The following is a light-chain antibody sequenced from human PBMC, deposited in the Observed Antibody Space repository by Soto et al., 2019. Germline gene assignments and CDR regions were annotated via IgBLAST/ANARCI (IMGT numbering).Light chain of an antibody. J-gene: IGKJ3*01. Sequence: EIVLTQSPATLSLSPGQRATLSCRASQSLGSSLVWYQQKPGQAPRLLIYDASKRVTGIPDRFSGSGSGTDFTLTISRLEPEDFAVYYCQQYGGSPLTFGPGTKVEIK. V-gene: IGKV3-20*01. CDR2: DAS. CDR3: QQYGGSPLT. CDR1: QSLGSS.